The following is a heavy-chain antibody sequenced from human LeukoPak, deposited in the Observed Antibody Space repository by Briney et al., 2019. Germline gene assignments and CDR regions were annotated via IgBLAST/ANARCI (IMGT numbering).Heavy chain of an antibody. CDR2: MNPNSGNT. J-gene: IGHJ3*02. CDR3: AREGPEGNYDFWSGYYTRVWAFDI. Sequence: ASVKVSCKASGYTFTSYDINWVRQATGQGLERMGWMNPNSGNTGYAQKFQGRVTITRNTSISTAYMELSSLRSEDTAVYYCAREGPEGNYDFWSGYYTRVWAFDIWGQGTMVTVSS. CDR1: GYTFTSYD. V-gene: IGHV1-8*03. D-gene: IGHD3-3*01.